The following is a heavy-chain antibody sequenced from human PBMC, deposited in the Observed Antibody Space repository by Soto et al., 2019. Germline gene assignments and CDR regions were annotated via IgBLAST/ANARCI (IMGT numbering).Heavy chain of an antibody. CDR3: VRDRSSSSGWFDP. V-gene: IGHV6-1*01. D-gene: IGHD3-10*01. CDR1: GDSVSSYSAA. J-gene: IGHJ5*02. Sequence: QTLSLTCAISGDSVSSYSAAWNWIRQSPSGGLEWLGRTYYRSRFFSDYAESVKSRIIINPDTSKNQFALQLKSVTPEDTAGYCCVRDRSSSSGWFDPWGQGTPVTVSS. CDR2: TYYRSRFFS.